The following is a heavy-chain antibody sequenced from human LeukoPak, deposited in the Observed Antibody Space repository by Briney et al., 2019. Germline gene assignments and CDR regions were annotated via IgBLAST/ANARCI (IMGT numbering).Heavy chain of an antibody. D-gene: IGHD6-19*01. J-gene: IGHJ4*02. V-gene: IGHV3-30*04. CDR2: ISKDGINK. CDR1: GFTFSTYA. Sequence: PGRSLRLSCAASGFTFSTYAMHWVRQAPGKGLEWVAVISKDGINKYYGGSVKGRFTISRDNAKNSLYLQMNSLRAEDTAVYYCARGTSVVQQWLVDWGQGTLVTVSS. CDR3: ARGTSVVQQWLVD.